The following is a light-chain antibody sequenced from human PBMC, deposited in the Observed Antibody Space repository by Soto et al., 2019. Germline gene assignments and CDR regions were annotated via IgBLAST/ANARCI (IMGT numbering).Light chain of an antibody. CDR1: SSDVGGYKY. Sequence: QSALTQPPSASGSPGQSVTISCTGTSSDVGGYKYVSWYQQHPGKAPKPVIFEVNKRPSGVPDRFSGSKSGNTASLSVSGLLAEDEADYYCSSYAGINNLGVFGTGTKLTVL. J-gene: IGLJ1*01. CDR3: SSYAGINNLGV. V-gene: IGLV2-8*01. CDR2: EVN.